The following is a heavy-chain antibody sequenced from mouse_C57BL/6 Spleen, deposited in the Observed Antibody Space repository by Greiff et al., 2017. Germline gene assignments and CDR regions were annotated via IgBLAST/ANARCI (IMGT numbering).Heavy chain of an antibody. V-gene: IGHV1-50*01. D-gene: IGHD1-2*01. J-gene: IGHJ1*03. Sequence: QVQLQQPGAELVKPGASVKLSCKASGYTFTSYWMQWVKQRPGQGLEWIGEIDPSDSYTNYNQKFTGKATLTVDTSSSTAYMQLSSLTSEDSAVYYCARRGTTAKGYFDVWGTGTTVTVSS. CDR2: IDPSDSYT. CDR1: GYTFTSYW. CDR3: ARRGTTAKGYFDV.